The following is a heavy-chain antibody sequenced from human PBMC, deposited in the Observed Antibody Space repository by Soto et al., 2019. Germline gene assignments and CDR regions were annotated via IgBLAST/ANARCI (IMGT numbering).Heavy chain of an antibody. D-gene: IGHD3-3*01. CDR3: ARDSSNDFWSGYYWRNWFDP. V-gene: IGHV1-46*01. Sequence: QVQLVQSGAEVRKPGASVKVSCKASGYTFTSYYMHWVRQAPGQGLEWMGIINPSGGSTSYAQKCQGRVTMTRDTSTSTVYMELSSLRSEDTAVYYCARDSSNDFWSGYYWRNWFDPWGQGTLVTVSS. CDR1: GYTFTSYY. J-gene: IGHJ5*02. CDR2: INPSGGST.